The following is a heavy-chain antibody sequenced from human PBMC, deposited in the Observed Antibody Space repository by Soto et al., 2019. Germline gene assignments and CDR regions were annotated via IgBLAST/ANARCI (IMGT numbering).Heavy chain of an antibody. V-gene: IGHV3-23*01. CDR1: GFTFSSYA. CDR2: ISGSGGST. D-gene: IGHD2-15*01. CDR3: AKDAPGWGIVVVVAAGQSEYFQH. Sequence: GGSLRLSCAASGFTFSSYAMSWVRQAPGKGLEWVSAISGSGGSTYYADSVKGRFTISRDNSKNTLYLQMNSLRAEDTDVYYCAKDAPGWGIVVVVAAGQSEYFQHWGQGTLVTVSS. J-gene: IGHJ1*01.